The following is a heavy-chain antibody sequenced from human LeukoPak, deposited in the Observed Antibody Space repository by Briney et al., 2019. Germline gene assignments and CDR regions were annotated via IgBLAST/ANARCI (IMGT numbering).Heavy chain of an antibody. CDR2: INEHGGDM. D-gene: IGHD3-16*01. V-gene: IGHV3-7*01. Sequence: GGSLRLSCSASGFTFSSYWMSWVRQAPGKGLEWVANINEHGGDMYYVGSVKGRFTISRDNAKNSLYLQMNSLRADDTAVYYCARDLFTEGEDYWGQGTLVTVSS. CDR1: GFTFSSYW. J-gene: IGHJ4*02. CDR3: ARDLFTEGEDY.